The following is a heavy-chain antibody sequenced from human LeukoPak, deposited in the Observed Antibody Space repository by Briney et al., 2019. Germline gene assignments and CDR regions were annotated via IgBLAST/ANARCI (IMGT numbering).Heavy chain of an antibody. CDR3: TTDLGG. V-gene: IGHV3-48*04. D-gene: IGHD3-16*01. CDR2: ISSTSSTI. J-gene: IGHJ4*02. Sequence: GGSLRLSCATSGFNFFNYNMNWVRQAPGKGLEWISHISSTSSTIKYADSVKGRFTISRDNAKNSLHLQMNSLKTEDTAVYYCTTDLGGWGQGTLVTVSS. CDR1: GFNFFNYN.